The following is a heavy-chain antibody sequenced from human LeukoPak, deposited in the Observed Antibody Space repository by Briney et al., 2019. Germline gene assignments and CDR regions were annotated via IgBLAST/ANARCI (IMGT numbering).Heavy chain of an antibody. CDR3: GRIPAAGSLKGSFDI. J-gene: IGHJ3*02. D-gene: IGHD6-13*01. CDR2: IYTGDSDT. V-gene: IGHV5-51*01. CDR1: GYGFTSYW. Sequence: GESLKISCKGSGYGFTSYWNCWVRQLPGKGLEWMGIIYTGDSDTTYSPSLQGRVTISADKSISNSYLQWSSLKASDSAMYYCGRIPAAGSLKGSFDIWGQGTMVTVSS.